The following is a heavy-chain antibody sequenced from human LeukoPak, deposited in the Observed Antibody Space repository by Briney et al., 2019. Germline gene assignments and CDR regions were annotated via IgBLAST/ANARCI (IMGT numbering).Heavy chain of an antibody. J-gene: IGHJ4*02. Sequence: GGSLRLSCAASGFTFSSYWMSWVRQAPGKGLEWVANIKQDGSEKYYVDSVKGRFTISRDNAKNTLYLQMNSLRAEDTAVYYCARGFPLTYYYDSSGYYLGYWGQGTLVTVSS. D-gene: IGHD3-22*01. V-gene: IGHV3-7*01. CDR3: ARGFPLTYYYDSSGYYLGY. CDR1: GFTFSSYW. CDR2: IKQDGSEK.